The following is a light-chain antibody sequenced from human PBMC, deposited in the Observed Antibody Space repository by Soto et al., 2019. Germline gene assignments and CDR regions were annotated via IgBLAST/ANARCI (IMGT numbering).Light chain of an antibody. CDR2: AAS. CDR3: QQYYSYPWT. Sequence: AIRMTQSPSSFSASTGDRVTITCRASQGISSYLAWYQQKPGKAPKLLIYAASTLQSGVPSRFSGSGSGTYFTLTISCLQSEDFTTYYCQQYYSYPWTFXQGPTV. V-gene: IGKV1-8*01. CDR1: QGISSY. J-gene: IGKJ1*01.